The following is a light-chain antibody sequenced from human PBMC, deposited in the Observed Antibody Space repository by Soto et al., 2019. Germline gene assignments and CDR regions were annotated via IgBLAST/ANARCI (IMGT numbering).Light chain of an antibody. J-gene: IGLJ1*01. CDR2: DVN. V-gene: IGLV2-8*01. CDR1: GGDVGGYNY. CDR3: SSYAGFNNNV. Sequence: QSVLTQPPSASGSPGQSVTISCTGTGGDVGGYNYVSWYQQHPGKVPRLIIYDVNKRPSGVPDRFSGSKSDNTASLTVSGLQAEDEADYYCSSYAGFNNNVFGTGTKVTVL.